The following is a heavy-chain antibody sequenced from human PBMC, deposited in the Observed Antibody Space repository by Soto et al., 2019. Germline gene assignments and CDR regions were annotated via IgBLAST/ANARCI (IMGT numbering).Heavy chain of an antibody. J-gene: IGHJ4*02. CDR3: ARGRSYYDSSNFDY. Sequence: QVQLVQSGAEVKKPGSSVKVSCKASGGTFGSYAISWVRQAPGQGLEWMGGIIPMYGSTDYAQKFQGRVTITADKSTSTAYMEVSSLRSEDTAVYYCARGRSYYDSSNFDYWGQGTLVTVSS. V-gene: IGHV1-69*06. D-gene: IGHD3-22*01. CDR1: GGTFGSYA. CDR2: IIPMYGST.